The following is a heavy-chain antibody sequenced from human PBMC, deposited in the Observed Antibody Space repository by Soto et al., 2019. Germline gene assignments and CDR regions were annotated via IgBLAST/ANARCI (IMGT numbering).Heavy chain of an antibody. Sequence: KESGSSVKVSCKASGDLFNNHAFNWVRQAPGQGLEWMGRISPLFSTTNYAQKFQGRVTIGADELTTVVYLEVNNLESDDSAIYYCAASSAIAAAGYFKFWGQGTLVTVSP. D-gene: IGHD6-13*01. J-gene: IGHJ4*02. CDR2: ISPLFSTT. V-gene: IGHV1-69*01. CDR3: AASSAIAAAGYFKF. CDR1: GDLFNNHA.